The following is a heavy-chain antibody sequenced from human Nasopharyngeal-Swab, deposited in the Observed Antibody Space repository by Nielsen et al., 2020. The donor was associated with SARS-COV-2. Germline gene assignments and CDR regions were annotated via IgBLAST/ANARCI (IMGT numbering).Heavy chain of an antibody. CDR1: GFTFSNSA. CDR3: AKAKYDSSGYYYPYFDY. CDR2: ISGSGGST. V-gene: IGHV3-23*01. Sequence: GESLKISCAASGFTFSNSAMSWVRQAPGKGLEWVSAISGSGGSTYYADSVKGRFTISRDNSKNTLYLPMNSLRAEDTALYYCAKAKYDSSGYYYPYFDYWGQGTLVTVSS. J-gene: IGHJ4*02. D-gene: IGHD3-22*01.